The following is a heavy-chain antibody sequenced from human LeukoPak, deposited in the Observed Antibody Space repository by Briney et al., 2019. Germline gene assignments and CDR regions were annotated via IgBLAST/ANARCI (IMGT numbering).Heavy chain of an antibody. CDR3: AKEQRTEWELIYYFDY. J-gene: IGHJ4*02. CDR2: ISGSGGST. CDR1: GFTFSSYA. D-gene: IGHD1-26*01. V-gene: IGHV3-23*01. Sequence: GSLRLSCAASGFTFSSYAMSWVRQAPGKGLEWVSAISGSGGSTYYADSVKGRFTISRDNSKNTLYLQMNSLRAEDTAVYYCAKEQRTEWELIYYFDYWGQGTLVTVSS.